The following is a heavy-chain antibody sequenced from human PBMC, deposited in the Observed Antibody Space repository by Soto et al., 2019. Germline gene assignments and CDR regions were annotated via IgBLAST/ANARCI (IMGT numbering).Heavy chain of an antibody. V-gene: IGHV1-69*12. D-gene: IGHD4-17*01. CDR2: IIPIFGTA. CDR1: GGTFSSYA. Sequence: QVQLVQSGAEVKKPGSSVKVSCKASGGTFSSYAISWVRQAPGQGLEWMGGIIPIFGTANYAQKFQGRVTITADESKSTAYMELSSLRSEDTAVYYGARGMTTVTSEPNSWFDPWGQGTLVTVSS. J-gene: IGHJ5*02. CDR3: ARGMTTVTSEPNSWFDP.